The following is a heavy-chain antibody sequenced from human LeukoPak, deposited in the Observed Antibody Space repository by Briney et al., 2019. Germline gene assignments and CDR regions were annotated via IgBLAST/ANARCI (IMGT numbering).Heavy chain of an antibody. CDR1: GGSISSGGYY. Sequence: SATLSLTCTVSGGSISSGGYYWSWLRQHPGTGLEWIGCIYYSGSTYYNPSLKSRVTISVDTSKNQFSLKLSSVTAADTAVYYCARAPEFLLAGFDYWGQGTLVTVSS. V-gene: IGHV4-31*03. J-gene: IGHJ4*02. D-gene: IGHD3-10*01. CDR3: ARAPEFLLAGFDY. CDR2: IYYSGST.